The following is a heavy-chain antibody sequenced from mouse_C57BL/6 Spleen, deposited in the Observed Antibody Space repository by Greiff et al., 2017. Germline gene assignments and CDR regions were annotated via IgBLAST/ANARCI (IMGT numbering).Heavy chain of an antibody. CDR3: ARHNWDDAMDY. D-gene: IGHD4-1*01. J-gene: IGHJ4*01. V-gene: IGHV1-82*01. Sequence: QVQLKQSGPELVKPGASVKISCKASGYAFSSSWMNWVKQRPGKGLEWIGRIYPGDGDTNYPGKFKGKATLTADKSSSTAYMQLSSLTSEDSAVYVCARHNWDDAMDYWGQGTSVTVSS. CDR1: GYAFSSSW. CDR2: IYPGDGDT.